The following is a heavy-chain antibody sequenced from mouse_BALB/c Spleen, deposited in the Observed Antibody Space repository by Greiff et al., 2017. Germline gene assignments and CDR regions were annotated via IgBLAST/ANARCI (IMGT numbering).Heavy chain of an antibody. D-gene: IGHD1-1*01. CDR3: ARHYYGSSPYFDV. J-gene: IGHJ1*01. CDR2: IDPENGNT. V-gene: IGHV14-1*02. CDR1: GFNIKDYY. Sequence: VQLQQSGAELVRPGALVKLSCKASGFNIKDYYMHWVKQRPEQGLEWIGWIDPENGNTIYDPKFQGKASITADTSSNTAYLQLRSLTSEDTAVYYCARHYYGSSPYFDVWGAGTTVTVSS.